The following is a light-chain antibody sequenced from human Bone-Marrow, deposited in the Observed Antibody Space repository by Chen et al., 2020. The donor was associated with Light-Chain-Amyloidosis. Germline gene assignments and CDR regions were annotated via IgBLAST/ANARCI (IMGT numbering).Light chain of an antibody. Sequence: SYVVTQPSAVSEPSGQTSLSDCGGNNIGSTSVPWYQQTPGQAPLLVVYDDSDRPSGIPERLSGSNSGNTATLTISRVEAGDEADSYCQVWDRSSDRPVFGGGTKLTVL. J-gene: IGLJ3*02. CDR1: NIGSTS. V-gene: IGLV3-21*02. CDR3: QVWDRSSDRPV. CDR2: DDS.